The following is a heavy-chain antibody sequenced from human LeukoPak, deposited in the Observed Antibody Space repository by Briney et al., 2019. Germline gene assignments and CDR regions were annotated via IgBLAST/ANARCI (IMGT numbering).Heavy chain of an antibody. J-gene: IGHJ4*02. Sequence: GVSLRLSCTASGFAFRPYAMTWLRQAPGKGLEGVSAIRGNGGATYYADSVKGGLTISRDNSNTTLNMQMNSLRAEETAIYYCAKDRGNFYGSRSSFPPVGDYWGQGTLVTVSS. D-gene: IGHD3-10*01. CDR2: IRGNGGAT. V-gene: IGHV3-23*01. CDR3: AKDRGNFYGSRSSFPPVGDY. CDR1: GFAFRPYA.